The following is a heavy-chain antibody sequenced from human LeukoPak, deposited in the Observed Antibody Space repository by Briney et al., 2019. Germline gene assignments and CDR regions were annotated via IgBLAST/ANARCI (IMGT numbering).Heavy chain of an antibody. J-gene: IGHJ4*02. D-gene: IGHD3-9*01. CDR1: GYTFTGHY. CDR2: LNPNTGDT. V-gene: IGHV1-2*02. Sequence: ASVKVSCKASGYTFTGHYLHWVRQAPGQGLEWMGWLNPNTGDTLYIQKFQGRVTMTGDTSISTAYMELSRLMSDDTAVYYCARIGLKTTGYYRLDCWGQGTLVTVSS. CDR3: ARIGLKTTGYYRLDC.